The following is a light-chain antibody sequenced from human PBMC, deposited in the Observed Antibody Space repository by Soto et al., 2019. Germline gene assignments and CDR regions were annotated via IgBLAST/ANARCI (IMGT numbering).Light chain of an antibody. J-gene: IGKJ4*01. CDR2: RTS. V-gene: IGKV3-15*01. CDR3: QQANSFPLT. CDR1: QSVSNN. Sequence: IVMTQSPATLSVSPGERATLSCRASQSVSNNLAWYQQKPGQAPRLLMFRTSSRATGFPARFSGSGSGTDFTLTISSLQPEDFATYYCQQANSFPLTFGGGTKVDIK.